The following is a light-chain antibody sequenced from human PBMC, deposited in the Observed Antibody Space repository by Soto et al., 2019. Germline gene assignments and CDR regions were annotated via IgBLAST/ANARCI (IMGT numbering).Light chain of an antibody. Sequence: ILLTQSPGTLSFSPGERATLSCRASESVRSSYLAWFQQKPGQAPRLLIYDASNRATGIPARFSGSGSGTDFTLTISSLEPEDFAVYYCQQRSNWPKITFGQGTRLEI. CDR3: QQRSNWPKIT. CDR2: DAS. J-gene: IGKJ5*01. CDR1: ESVRSSY. V-gene: IGKV3-11*01.